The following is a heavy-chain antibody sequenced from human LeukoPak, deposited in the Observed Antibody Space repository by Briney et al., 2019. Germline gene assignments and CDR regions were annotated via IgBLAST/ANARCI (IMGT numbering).Heavy chain of an antibody. V-gene: IGHV3-21*01. Sequence: GGSLRLSCAASGFTFSSYSMNWVRQGPGKGLEWGSSISSSSSYIYYADSVKGRFTISRDNAKNSLYLQMNSLRAEDTAVYYCSGYSYGYGIDYWGQGTLVTVSS. D-gene: IGHD5-18*01. CDR1: GFTFSSYS. CDR3: SGYSYGYGIDY. CDR2: ISSSSSYI. J-gene: IGHJ4*02.